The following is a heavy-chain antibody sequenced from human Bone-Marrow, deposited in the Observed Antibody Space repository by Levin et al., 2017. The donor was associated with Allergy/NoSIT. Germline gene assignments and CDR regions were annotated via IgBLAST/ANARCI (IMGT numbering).Heavy chain of an antibody. CDR3: AIFSVAGYSPLEDY. J-gene: IGHJ4*02. Sequence: AGGSLRLSCAASGFTFSSYGMHWVRQAPGKGLEWVAVISYDGSNKYYADSVKGRFTISRDNSKNTLYLQMNSLRAEDTAVYYCAIFSVAGYSPLEDYWGQGTLVTVSS. D-gene: IGHD3-9*01. CDR1: GFTFSSYG. V-gene: IGHV3-30*03. CDR2: ISYDGSNK.